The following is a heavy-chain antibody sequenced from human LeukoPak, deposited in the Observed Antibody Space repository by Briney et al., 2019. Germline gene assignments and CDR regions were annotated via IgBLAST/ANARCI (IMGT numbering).Heavy chain of an antibody. CDR1: GFTFSSYS. Sequence: GGSLRLSCAASGFTFSSYSMNWVRQAPGKGLEWVSSISSSSSYIYYADSVKGRFTISRDNAKNSLYLQMKSLRAEDTAVYYCARDYYGSGSRDVDPWGQGTLVTVSS. CDR2: ISSSSSYI. CDR3: ARDYYGSGSRDVDP. V-gene: IGHV3-21*01. J-gene: IGHJ5*02. D-gene: IGHD3-10*01.